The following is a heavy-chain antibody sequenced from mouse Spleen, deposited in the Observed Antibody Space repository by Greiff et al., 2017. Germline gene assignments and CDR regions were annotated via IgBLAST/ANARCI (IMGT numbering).Heavy chain of an antibody. D-gene: IGHD1-1*01. V-gene: IGHV5-6*02. CDR1: GFTFSSYG. CDR3: ARHEYYGSSSYFDV. CDR2: ISSGGSYT. J-gene: IGHJ1*03. Sequence: DVMLVESGGDLVKPGGSLKLSCAASGFTFSSYGMSWVRQTPDKRLEWVATISSGGSYTYYPDSVKGRFTISRDNAKNTLYLQMSSLKSEDTAMYYGARHEYYGSSSYFDVWGTGTTVTVSS.